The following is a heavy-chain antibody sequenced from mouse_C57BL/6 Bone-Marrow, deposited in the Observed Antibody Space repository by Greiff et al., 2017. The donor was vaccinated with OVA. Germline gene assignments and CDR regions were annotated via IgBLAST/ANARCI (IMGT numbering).Heavy chain of an antibody. CDR3: TITTLRVWYFDV. Sequence: SGAELVRPGASVTLSCKASGYTFTDYEMHWVKQTPVHGLEWIGAIDPETGGTAYNQKFKGKAILTADTSSSTAYMELRSLTSEDSAVYYCTITTLRVWYFDVWGTGTTVTVSS. D-gene: IGHD1-1*01. V-gene: IGHV1-15*01. J-gene: IGHJ1*03. CDR2: IDPETGGT. CDR1: GYTFTDYE.